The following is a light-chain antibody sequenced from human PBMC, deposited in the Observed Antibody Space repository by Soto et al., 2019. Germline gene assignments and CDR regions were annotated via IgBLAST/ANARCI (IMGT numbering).Light chain of an antibody. CDR3: SSYADTNKDV. CDR2: EVS. Sequence: QSALTQSPSASGSPGQSVTISCTGTSSSVGGYNFVSWYQHHPGKAPKLLIYEVSHRPSGAPDRFSGSKSGNTASLTVSGLQAEDEADYFCSSYADTNKDVFGTGTKVTVL. J-gene: IGLJ1*01. V-gene: IGLV2-8*01. CDR1: SSSVGGYNF.